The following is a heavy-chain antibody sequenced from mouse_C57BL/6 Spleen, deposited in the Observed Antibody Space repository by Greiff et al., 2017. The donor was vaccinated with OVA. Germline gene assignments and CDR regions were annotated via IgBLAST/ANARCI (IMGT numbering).Heavy chain of an antibody. V-gene: IGHV7-3*01. CDR1: GFTFTDYY. Sequence: DVHLVESGGGLVQPGGSLSLSCAASGFTFTDYYMSWVRQPPGKALEWLGFIRNKANGYTTEYSASVKGRFTISRDNSQSILYLQMNALRAEDSATYHCARYYYGSILDYWGQGTTLTVSS. CDR3: ARYYYGSILDY. CDR2: IRNKANGYTT. D-gene: IGHD1-1*01. J-gene: IGHJ2*01.